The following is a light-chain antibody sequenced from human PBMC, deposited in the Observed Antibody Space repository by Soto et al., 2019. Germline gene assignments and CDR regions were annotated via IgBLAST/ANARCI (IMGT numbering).Light chain of an antibody. CDR2: KAS. CDR3: QQYNSYSIT. J-gene: IGKJ5*01. CDR1: QSISSW. Sequence: DIHMTQSAPTLSASVGYRVTITCGASQSISSWLAWYRQKPGKAPKLLIYKASSLESGVPSRFSGSGSGTEFTLTISSLQPDDFAPYYCQQYNSYSITFGQGTRLEIK. V-gene: IGKV1-5*03.